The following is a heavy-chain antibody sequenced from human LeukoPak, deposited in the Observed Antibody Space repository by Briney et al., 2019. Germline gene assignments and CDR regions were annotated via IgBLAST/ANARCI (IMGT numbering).Heavy chain of an antibody. J-gene: IGHJ6*02. CDR2: ISAYNGNT. CDR1: GYTFTSYG. D-gene: IGHD2-15*01. Sequence: ASVKVSCKASGYTFTSYGISWVRQAPGQGLEWMGWISAYNGNTNYAQKLQGRVTMTTDTSTSTAYMELRSLRSDDTAVYYCARFVGYCSGGSCYSVDLYYYYGMDVWGQGTTVTVSS. CDR3: ARFVGYCSGGSCYSVDLYYYYGMDV. V-gene: IGHV1-18*01.